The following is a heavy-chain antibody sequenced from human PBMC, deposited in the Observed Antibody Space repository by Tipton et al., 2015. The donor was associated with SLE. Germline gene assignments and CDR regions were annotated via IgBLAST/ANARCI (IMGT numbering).Heavy chain of an antibody. CDR3: AREDIVIVPAAAGWAFDI. D-gene: IGHD2-2*01. V-gene: IGHV4-59*12. Sequence: TLSLTCTVSGDSITSYYWNWIRQPPGKGLEWIGYIYYNGHTNYSPSLKSRVTLSVDTSKNQFSLKLRSVTAADTAVYYCAREDIVIVPAAAGWAFDIWGQGTMVTVSS. J-gene: IGHJ3*02. CDR2: IYYNGHT. CDR1: GDSITSYY.